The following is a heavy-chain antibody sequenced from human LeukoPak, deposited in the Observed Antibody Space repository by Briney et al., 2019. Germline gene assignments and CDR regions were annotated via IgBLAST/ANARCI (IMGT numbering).Heavy chain of an antibody. Sequence: ASVKVSCKLCGYTLTQLSMHWVRQAPGKGLEWMGGFDPEDGETIYAQKFQGKVTMTQDTSTDTAYMELSSLRSEDTAVYYCATQENSGWYHYFDYWGQGTLVTVSS. V-gene: IGHV1-24*01. J-gene: IGHJ4*02. CDR2: FDPEDGET. CDR1: GYTLTQLS. D-gene: IGHD6-19*01. CDR3: ATQENSGWYHYFDY.